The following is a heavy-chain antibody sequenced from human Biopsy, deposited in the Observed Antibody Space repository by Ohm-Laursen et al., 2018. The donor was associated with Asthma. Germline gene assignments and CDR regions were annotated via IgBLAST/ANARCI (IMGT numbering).Heavy chain of an antibody. Sequence: SDTLSLTCTVYGGYLTGHYWNWLRQPPGKGLEWIGEIDQSGYTNYNPSLKSRVTISADTSKNQFHLNLSSVTAADTAVYFCARAAITGIRGWFDPWGQGTQVTVSS. CDR2: IDQSGYT. CDR1: GGYLTGHY. D-gene: IGHD1-20*01. J-gene: IGHJ5*02. V-gene: IGHV4-34*01. CDR3: ARAAITGIRGWFDP.